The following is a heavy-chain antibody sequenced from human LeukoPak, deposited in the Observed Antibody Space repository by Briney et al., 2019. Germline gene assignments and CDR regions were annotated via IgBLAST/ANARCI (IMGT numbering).Heavy chain of an antibody. J-gene: IGHJ4*02. CDR3: ARGSDFVWGSYRPYFDY. V-gene: IGHV3-21*01. D-gene: IGHD3-16*02. CDR1: GFTFNNYA. CDR2: ISGSTSYI. Sequence: GGSLRLSCAASGFTFNNYAMSWVRQAPGKGLEWVSSISGSTSYIYYADSVRGRFTISRDNAKNSLYLQMNSLRAEDTAVYYCARGSDFVWGSYRPYFDYWGQGALVTVSS.